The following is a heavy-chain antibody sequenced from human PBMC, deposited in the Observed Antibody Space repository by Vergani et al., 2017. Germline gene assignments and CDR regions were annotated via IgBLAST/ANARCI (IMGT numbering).Heavy chain of an antibody. V-gene: IGHV3-23*01. J-gene: IGHJ4*02. CDR1: GFTFSSYA. CDR2: ISGSGGST. CDR3: AKDRTPPADYYYDSSGYYSEVAFDY. Sequence: EVQLLESGGGLVQTGGSLRLSCAASGFTFSSYAMSWVRQAPGKGLEWVSAISGSGGSTYYADSVKGRCTISRDTSKNTLYLQMNSRRAEDTAVYYCAKDRTPPADYYYDSSGYYSEVAFDYWGQGTLVTVSS. D-gene: IGHD3-22*01.